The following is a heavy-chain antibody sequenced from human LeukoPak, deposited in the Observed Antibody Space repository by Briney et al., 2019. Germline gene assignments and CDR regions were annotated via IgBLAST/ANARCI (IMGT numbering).Heavy chain of an antibody. CDR1: GGSISSYY. CDR3: ARDRAGDDSVVRLDY. J-gene: IGHJ4*02. CDR2: IYSFGMT. Sequence: SETLSLTCTVSGGSISSYYWSWIRQPAGRGLEWIGRIYSFGMTDYNPSLTSRVTMSVDTSKNHFSLTLRSVTAADTAMYYCARDRAGDDSVVRLDYWGQGLQVTVSS. V-gene: IGHV4-4*07. D-gene: IGHD2-15*01.